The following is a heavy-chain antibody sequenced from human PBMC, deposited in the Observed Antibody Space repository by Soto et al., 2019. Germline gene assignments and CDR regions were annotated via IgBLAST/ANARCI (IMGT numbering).Heavy chain of an antibody. CDR1: GDSISRSYW. CDR3: TSKFGQLLADAFDI. CDR2: IYHSGST. D-gene: IGHD3-10*01. Sequence: QVQLQESGPGLVKPSGTLSLTCAVSGDSISRSYWWSWVRQLPGKGLEWIGEIYHSGSTIYNPSLQSRVTLSVDKSKNEFSLKMSSVTDVDTAVYYCTSKFGQLLADAFDIWGQGTMVTVSS. J-gene: IGHJ3*02. V-gene: IGHV4-4*02.